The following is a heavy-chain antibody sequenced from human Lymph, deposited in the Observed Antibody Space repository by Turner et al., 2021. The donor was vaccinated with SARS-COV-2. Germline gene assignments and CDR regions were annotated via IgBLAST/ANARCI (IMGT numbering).Heavy chain of an antibody. D-gene: IGHD1-26*01. Sequence: QVQLVESGGGVVQPGRSLRLSCAASGFTFSSYGMHWVRQAPGKGLEWVAVISYDGSNKYYADSVKGRFTISRDNSKNTLYLQMNSLRAEDTAVYYCAKTRSGGYRGSFDYWGQGTLVTVSS. V-gene: IGHV3-30*18. CDR1: GFTFSSYG. CDR2: ISYDGSNK. J-gene: IGHJ4*02. CDR3: AKTRSGGYRGSFDY.